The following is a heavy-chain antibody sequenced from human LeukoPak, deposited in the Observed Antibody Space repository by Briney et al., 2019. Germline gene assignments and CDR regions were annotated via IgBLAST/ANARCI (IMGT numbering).Heavy chain of an antibody. CDR3: ARDYVWDAFDI. D-gene: IGHD2-8*01. J-gene: IGHJ3*02. CDR1: GFTFGSYA. V-gene: IGHV3-66*01. Sequence: GGSLRLSCAASGFTFGSYAMNWVRQAPGKGLEWVAVIYSGGSTYYADSVKGRFTISRDNSKNTLYLQMNSLRAEDTAVYYCARDYVWDAFDIWGQGTMVTVSS. CDR2: IYSGGST.